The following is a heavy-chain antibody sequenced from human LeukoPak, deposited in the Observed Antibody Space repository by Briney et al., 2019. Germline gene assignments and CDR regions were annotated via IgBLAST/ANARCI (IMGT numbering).Heavy chain of an antibody. Sequence: ASVKVSCKASGYTFTGYYMHWVRQAPGQGLEWMGWINPNSGGTNYAQKFQGRVTMTRDTSTSTAYMELRSLRSDDTAVYYCARSYYCSGGSCYLDKYDYWGQGTLVTVSS. V-gene: IGHV1-2*02. CDR2: INPNSGGT. CDR1: GYTFTGYY. CDR3: ARSYYCSGGSCYLDKYDY. J-gene: IGHJ4*02. D-gene: IGHD2-15*01.